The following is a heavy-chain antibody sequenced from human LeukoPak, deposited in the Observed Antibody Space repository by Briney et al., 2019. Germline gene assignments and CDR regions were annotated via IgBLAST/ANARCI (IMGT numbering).Heavy chain of an antibody. V-gene: IGHV3-30*18. J-gene: IGHJ1*01. CDR3: AKSHPPTVTTEEGEYLQH. Sequence: GGSLRLSCAASGFTFSSFGKHWVRQAPGQGLEWVAVISFDGSNQYYADSVKGRFTIYRDNFKNTVYLQMNSLRAEETAVYYCAKSHPPTVTTEEGEYLQHWGQGTLVTVSS. D-gene: IGHD4-17*01. CDR2: ISFDGSNQ. CDR1: GFTFSSFG.